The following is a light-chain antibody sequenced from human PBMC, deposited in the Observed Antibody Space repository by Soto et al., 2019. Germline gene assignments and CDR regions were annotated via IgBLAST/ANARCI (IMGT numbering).Light chain of an antibody. CDR2: GAS. CDR1: QSIGTN. CDR3: QQYYNWPPWT. V-gene: IGKV3-15*01. J-gene: IGKJ1*01. Sequence: EILMTQSPATLSVSPGERAILSCRASQSIGTNLVWYQQKPGQAPRLLLYGASTRATGVPARFSGSGSGTDFTLTVSSLQSEDFAVYYCQQYYNWPPWTFGLGTKVDIK.